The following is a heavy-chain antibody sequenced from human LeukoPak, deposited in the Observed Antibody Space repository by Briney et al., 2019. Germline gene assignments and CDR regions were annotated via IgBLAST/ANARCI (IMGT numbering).Heavy chain of an antibody. CDR2: MNPNSGNT. D-gene: IGHD3-10*01. V-gene: IGHV1-8*01. J-gene: IGHJ5*02. CDR3: ARGAGSGSYYNHWFDP. CDR1: GYTFTSYD. Sequence: ASVKVSCKASGYTFTSYDINWVRQATGHGLEWMGWMNPNSGNTGYAQEFQGRVTMTRNTSISTAYMELSSLRSEDTAVYYCARGAGSGSYYNHWFDPWGQGTLVTVSS.